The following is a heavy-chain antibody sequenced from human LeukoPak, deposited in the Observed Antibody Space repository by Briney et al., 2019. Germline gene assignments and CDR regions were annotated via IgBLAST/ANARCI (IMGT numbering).Heavy chain of an antibody. CDR2: IKQDGSEK. D-gene: IGHD3-3*01. CDR1: GFTFSSYW. J-gene: IGHJ6*03. CDR3: ARDPDDFWSLAYYYYMDV. Sequence: GGSLRLSCAASGFTFSSYWMSWVRQAPGKGLEWVANIKQDGSEKDYVDSVKGRFTISRDNAKNSLYLQMNSLRAEDTAVYYCARDPDDFWSLAYYYYMDVWGKGTTVTVSS. V-gene: IGHV3-7*01.